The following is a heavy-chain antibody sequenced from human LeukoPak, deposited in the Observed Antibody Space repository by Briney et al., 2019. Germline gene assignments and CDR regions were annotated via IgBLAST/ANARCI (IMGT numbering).Heavy chain of an antibody. V-gene: IGHV3-48*03. D-gene: IGHD4-17*01. CDR1: GFTFSSFE. CDR2: ISSSGATK. CDR3: AKDVDNGDYVVY. Sequence: PGGSLRLSCAASGFTFSSFEMNWVRQAPGKGLEWVSYISSSGATKYYADSVKGRFTISRDNSKNTLYLQMNSLRAEDTAVYYCAKDVDNGDYVVYWGQGTLVTVSS. J-gene: IGHJ4*02.